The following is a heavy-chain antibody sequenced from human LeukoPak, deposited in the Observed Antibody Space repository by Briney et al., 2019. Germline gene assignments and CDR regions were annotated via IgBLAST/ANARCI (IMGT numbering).Heavy chain of an antibody. CDR2: IYRSGST. D-gene: IGHD6-13*01. Sequence: SETLSLTCTVSGYSISSGYYWGWIRQSPGKGLEWIATIYRSGSTYYNPSLKSRVTISIDTSKNQFSLKLSSVTAADTAVYYCARTGGSSSWYNWFDPWGQGTLVTVSS. CDR3: ARTGGSSSWYNWFDP. CDR1: GYSISSGYY. J-gene: IGHJ5*02. V-gene: IGHV4-38-2*02.